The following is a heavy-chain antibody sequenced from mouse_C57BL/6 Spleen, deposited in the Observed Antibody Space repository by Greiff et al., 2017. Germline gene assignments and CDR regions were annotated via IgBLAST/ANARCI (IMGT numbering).Heavy chain of an antibody. CDR2: IDPENGDT. V-gene: IGHV14-4*01. Sequence: EVQLQESGAELVRPGASVKLSCTASGFNIKDDYMHWVKQRPEQGLEWIGWIDPENGDTEYASKFQGKATITADTSSNTAYLQLSSLTSEDTAVYYCTTRDYYGSSSWYFDVWGTGTTVTVSS. CDR1: GFNIKDDY. J-gene: IGHJ1*03. CDR3: TTRDYYGSSSWYFDV. D-gene: IGHD1-1*01.